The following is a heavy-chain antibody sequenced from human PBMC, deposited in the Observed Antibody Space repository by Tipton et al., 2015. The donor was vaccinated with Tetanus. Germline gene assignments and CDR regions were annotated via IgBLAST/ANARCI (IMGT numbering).Heavy chain of an antibody. CDR3: ARAAGFLGLTHDF. D-gene: IGHD2/OR15-2a*01. J-gene: IGHJ4*02. CDR2: IYQTGTT. Sequence: GEALGNGDYYWSWIRKPPGKDLEWIGYIYQTGTTYYNPSLKGRVTISMDRSNTQFSLRLDSLTAADTAVYYCARAAGFLGLTHDFWGREPWSPSP. CDR1: GEALGNGDYY. V-gene: IGHV4-30-4*01.